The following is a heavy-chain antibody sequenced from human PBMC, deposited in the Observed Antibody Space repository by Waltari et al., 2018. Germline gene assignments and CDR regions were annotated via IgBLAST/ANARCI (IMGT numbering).Heavy chain of an antibody. CDR1: GGSISSSGYS. CDR3: ARDPSYEVATTDY. V-gene: IGHV4-39*07. J-gene: IGHJ4*02. CDR2: IYYSGST. D-gene: IGHD5-12*01. Sequence: QLQLQESGPGLVTPSETLSLTCTVSGGSISSSGYSWGWCRQPPGKGLEWIGSIYYSGSTYYNPSLKSRVTISVDTSKNQFSLKLSSVTAADTAVYYCARDPSYEVATTDYWGQGTLVTVSS.